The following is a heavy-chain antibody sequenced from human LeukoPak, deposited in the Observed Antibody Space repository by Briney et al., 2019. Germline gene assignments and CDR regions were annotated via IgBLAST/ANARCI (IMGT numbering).Heavy chain of an antibody. CDR2: IWYDGSNK. D-gene: IGHD3-22*01. CDR1: GFTFSSYG. Sequence: PGGSLRLSCAASGFTFSSYGMHWVRQAPGKGLEWVAVIWYDGSNKYYADSVKGRFTISRDNSKNTLYLQMNSLRAEDTAVYYCASGVDSSGYYYWGQGTLVTVSS. CDR3: ASGVDSSGYYY. V-gene: IGHV3-33*01. J-gene: IGHJ4*02.